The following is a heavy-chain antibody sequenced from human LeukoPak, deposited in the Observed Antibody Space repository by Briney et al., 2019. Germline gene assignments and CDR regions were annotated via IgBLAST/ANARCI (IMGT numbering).Heavy chain of an antibody. CDR2: ISAYNGNT. CDR1: GYTFTSYG. Sequence: ATVNVSCTASGYTFTSYGISWVRQAPGQGLEWMGWISAYNGNTNYAQKLQGRVTMTTDTSTSTAYMELRSLRSDDTAVYFCARSVHPDYWGQGTLVTASS. J-gene: IGHJ4*02. CDR3: ARSVHPDY. V-gene: IGHV1-18*01. D-gene: IGHD1-1*01.